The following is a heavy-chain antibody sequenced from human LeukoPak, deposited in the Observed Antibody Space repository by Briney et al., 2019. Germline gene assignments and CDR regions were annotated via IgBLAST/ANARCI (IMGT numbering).Heavy chain of an antibody. V-gene: IGHV1-18*01. Sequence: GASVTVSCKASGYTFTSYGISWVRQAPGQGLEWMGWISAYNGSTNYAQKLQGRVTMTTDTSTSTAYMELSSLRSEDTAVYYCARRVTAYDYWGQGTLVTVSS. CDR1: GYTFTSYG. CDR2: ISAYNGST. CDR3: ARRVTAYDY. D-gene: IGHD2-21*02. J-gene: IGHJ4*02.